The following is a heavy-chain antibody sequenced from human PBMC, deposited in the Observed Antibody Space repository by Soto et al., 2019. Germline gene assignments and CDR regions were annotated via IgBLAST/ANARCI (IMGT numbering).Heavy chain of an antibody. J-gene: IGHJ6*02. CDR3: ARGDCSSTSCYSYYGMDV. D-gene: IGHD2-2*02. Sequence: QVQLVQSGAEVKKPGASVKVSCKASGYTFTGYYMHWVRQAPGQGLEWMGWINPNSGGTNYAQKFQGWVTMTRDTPISTAYMELSRLRSDDTAVYYCARGDCSSTSCYSYYGMDVWGQGTTVTVSS. V-gene: IGHV1-2*04. CDR2: INPNSGGT. CDR1: GYTFTGYY.